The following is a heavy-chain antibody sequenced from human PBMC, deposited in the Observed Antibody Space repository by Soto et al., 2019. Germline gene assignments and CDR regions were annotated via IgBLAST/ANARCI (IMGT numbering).Heavy chain of an antibody. V-gene: IGHV4-59*08. CDR1: GGSISSYY. Sequence: SETLSLTCTVSGGSISSYYWSWIRQPPGKGLEWIGYIYYSGSTNYNPSLKSRVTISVDTSKNHFSLKLSFVTAADTAVYYCARRGGYCTNGVCYRAGDYYYGMDVWGQGTTVTVSS. J-gene: IGHJ6*02. CDR2: IYYSGST. D-gene: IGHD2-8*01. CDR3: ARRGGYCTNGVCYRAGDYYYGMDV.